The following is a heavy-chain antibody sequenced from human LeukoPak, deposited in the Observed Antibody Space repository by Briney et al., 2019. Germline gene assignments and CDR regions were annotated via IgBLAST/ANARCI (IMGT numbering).Heavy chain of an antibody. D-gene: IGHD3-9*01. CDR1: GYTFTGYY. J-gene: IGHJ3*02. Sequence: ASVKVSCKASGYTFTGYYMHWVRQAPGQGLEWMGWINPNSGGTNYAQKFQGRVTMTRDTSISTAYMELSRLRSDDTAVYYCARGRELRYFDWLFEVDAFDIWGQGTMVTVSS. CDR2: INPNSGGT. CDR3: ARGRELRYFDWLFEVDAFDI. V-gene: IGHV1-2*02.